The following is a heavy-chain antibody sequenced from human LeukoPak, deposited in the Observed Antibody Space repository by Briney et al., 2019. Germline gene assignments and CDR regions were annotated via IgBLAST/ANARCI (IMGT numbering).Heavy chain of an antibody. Sequence: GGSLRLSCTASGFAFEEHVMSWVRQAPGKGLEWVSGINWSGGSTGYADPLRGRFTISRDNAQNSLYLRMDSLRAEDTALYYRARAPITSPFYFYYGGQETLLSVSS. CDR2: INWSGGST. J-gene: IGHJ4*02. D-gene: IGHD2-2*01. CDR3: ARAPITSPFYFYY. V-gene: IGHV3-20*04. CDR1: GFAFEEHV.